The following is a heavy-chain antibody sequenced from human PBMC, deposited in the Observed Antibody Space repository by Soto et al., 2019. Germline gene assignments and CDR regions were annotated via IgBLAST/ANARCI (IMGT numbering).Heavy chain of an antibody. V-gene: IGHV3-23*01. D-gene: IGHD2-2*01. CDR3: AKDWPSSPSAPVYYYYYYGMDV. CDR2: ISGSGGST. CDR1: GFTFSSYA. J-gene: IGHJ6*02. Sequence: PGGSLRLSCAASGFTFSSYAMSWVRQAPGKGLEWVSAISGSGGSTYYADSVKGRFTISRDNSKNTLYLQMNSLRAEDTAVYYCAKDWPSSPSAPVYYYYYYGMDVWGQGTTVTVSS.